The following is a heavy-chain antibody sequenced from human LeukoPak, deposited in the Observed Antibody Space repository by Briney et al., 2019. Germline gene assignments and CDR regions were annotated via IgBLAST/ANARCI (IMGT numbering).Heavy chain of an antibody. CDR3: AREFWGPDY. Sequence: GGSLRLSCAASGFTFSSYAMSWVRQAPGKGLEWVANIKGDGSDKHYVDSVKGRFTISRDNAKNSLYLQMNSLRAEDTAVYYCAREFWGPDYWGQGTLVTVSS. J-gene: IGHJ4*02. D-gene: IGHD7-27*01. V-gene: IGHV3-7*01. CDR1: GFTFSSYA. CDR2: IKGDGSDK.